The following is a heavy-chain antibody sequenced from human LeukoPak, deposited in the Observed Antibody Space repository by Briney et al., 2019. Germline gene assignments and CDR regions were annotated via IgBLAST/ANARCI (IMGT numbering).Heavy chain of an antibody. J-gene: IGHJ5*02. Sequence: SETLSLTCAVYGGSFSGYYWSWIRQPPGKGLEWIGEINHSGSTNYNPSLKSRVTISVDTSKNQFSLKLSSVTAADTAVYYCARGVRSSWYGVADWLDPWGQGTLVTVSS. CDR3: ARGVRSSWYGVADWLDP. V-gene: IGHV4-34*01. CDR1: GGSFSGYY. CDR2: INHSGST. D-gene: IGHD6-13*01.